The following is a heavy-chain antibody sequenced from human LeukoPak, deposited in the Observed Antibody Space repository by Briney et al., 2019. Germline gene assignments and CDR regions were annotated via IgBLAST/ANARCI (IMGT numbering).Heavy chain of an antibody. CDR3: ARDRNHITMVRGAEDPL. Sequence: GGSLRLSCGASGFTFSRHWMSWVRQVPGKGLEWVANIKHDANDKNYVDSVKGRFTISRDNAKNSLYLQMNSLRAEDTAVYYCARDRNHITMVRGAEDPLWGQGTLVTVSS. CDR2: IKHDANDK. J-gene: IGHJ4*02. CDR1: GFTFSRHW. V-gene: IGHV3-7*03. D-gene: IGHD3-10*01.